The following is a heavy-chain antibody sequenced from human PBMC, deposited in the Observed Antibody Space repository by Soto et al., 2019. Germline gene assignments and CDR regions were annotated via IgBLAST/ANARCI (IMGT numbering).Heavy chain of an antibody. J-gene: IGHJ6*02. Sequence: ASVKVSCKASGYSFSDYHIHWVRQAPGQGLEWLGRINPNSGGTSSAQKFQGWVTMTRDTSISTAYMELTRLRSDDTAVYFCARGHSTDCSNGVCSFFYNHEMDVWGQGTTVTVSS. D-gene: IGHD2-8*01. CDR1: GYSFSDYH. V-gene: IGHV1-2*04. CDR2: INPNSGGT. CDR3: ARGHSTDCSNGVCSFFYNHEMDV.